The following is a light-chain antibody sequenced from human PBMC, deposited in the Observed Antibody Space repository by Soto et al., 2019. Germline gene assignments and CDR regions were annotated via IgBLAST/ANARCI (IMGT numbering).Light chain of an antibody. CDR2: DAS. CDR1: QSVSSN. Sequence: EIVLTQSPATLSLSPGERATRSCRASQSVSSNLAWYQQKPGQAPRLLIYDASNRATGIRARFSGSGSGTDFTLTISSLEPEDFAVYYCQQRSNWPPWTFGQGTKVEIK. V-gene: IGKV3-11*01. CDR3: QQRSNWPPWT. J-gene: IGKJ1*01.